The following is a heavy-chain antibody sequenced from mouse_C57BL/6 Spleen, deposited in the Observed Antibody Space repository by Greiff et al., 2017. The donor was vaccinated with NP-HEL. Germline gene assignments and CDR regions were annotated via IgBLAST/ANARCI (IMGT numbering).Heavy chain of an antibody. J-gene: IGHJ4*01. V-gene: IGHV1-64*01. CDR1: GYTFTSYW. CDR2: IHPNSGST. Sequence: QVQLQQSGAELVKPGASVKLSCKASGYTFTSYWMHWVKQRPGQGLEWIGIIHPNSGSTNYNEKFKSKATLTVDKSSSAAYMQRSSLTAEDSAVYYCAGGDWDYCAMDYWGQGTSVTVSS. CDR3: AGGDWDYCAMDY. D-gene: IGHD4-1*01.